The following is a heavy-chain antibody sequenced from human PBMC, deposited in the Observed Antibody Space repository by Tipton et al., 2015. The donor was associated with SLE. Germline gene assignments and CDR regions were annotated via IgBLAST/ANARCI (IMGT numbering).Heavy chain of an antibody. J-gene: IGHJ4*02. D-gene: IGHD6-19*01. V-gene: IGHV3-33*06. Sequence: SGFTFSSYGMHWVRQAPGKGLEWVAVIWYDGSNKYYADSVKGRFTISRDNSKNTLYLQMNSLRAEDTAVYYCAKDRSSGWYYFDYWGQGTLVTVSS. CDR1: GFTFSSYG. CDR3: AKDRSSGWYYFDY. CDR2: IWYDGSNK.